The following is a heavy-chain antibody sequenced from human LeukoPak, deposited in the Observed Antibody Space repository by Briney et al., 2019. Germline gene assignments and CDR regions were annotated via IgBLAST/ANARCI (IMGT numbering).Heavy chain of an antibody. Sequence: GGSLRLSCVASGLTFSDYHMSWIRQAPGKGLESVSYISSSRNYTNYADAVKGRFTISRDSAKNSLYQQMNSLRAEDTAVYYCARSTLYDILTEYYFDYWGQGTLVTVSS. CDR1: GLTFSDYH. CDR2: ISSSRNYT. V-gene: IGHV3-11*03. CDR3: ARSTLYDILTEYYFDY. D-gene: IGHD3-9*01. J-gene: IGHJ4*02.